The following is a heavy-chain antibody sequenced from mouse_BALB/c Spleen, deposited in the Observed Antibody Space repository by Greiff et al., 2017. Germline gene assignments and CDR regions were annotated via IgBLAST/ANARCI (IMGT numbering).Heavy chain of an antibody. CDR2: ISYSGST. CDR1: GYSITSDYA. D-gene: IGHD1-1*01. V-gene: IGHV3-2*02. J-gene: IGHJ2*01. CDR3: ARSRDYSSTGH. Sequence: EVKLQESGPGLVKPSQSLSLTCTVTGYSITSDYAWNWIRQFPGNKLEWMGYISYSGSTSYNPSLKSRISITRDTSKNQFFLQLNSVTTEDTATYYCARSRDYSSTGHWGQGTTLTVSS.